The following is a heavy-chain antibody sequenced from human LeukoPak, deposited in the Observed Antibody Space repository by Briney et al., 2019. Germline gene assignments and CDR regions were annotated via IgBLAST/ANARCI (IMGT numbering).Heavy chain of an antibody. CDR1: GYTFTSYD. V-gene: IGHV1-8*01. D-gene: IGHD3-22*01. CDR2: MNPNSGNT. Sequence: GASVKVSCKASGYTFTSYDINWVRQATGQGLEWMGWMNPNSGNTGYAQKFQGRVTMTRNTSISTAYMELSSLRSEDTAVYYCARTTITMIAPFYYWGQGTLVTVSS. CDR3: ARTTITMIAPFYY. J-gene: IGHJ4*02.